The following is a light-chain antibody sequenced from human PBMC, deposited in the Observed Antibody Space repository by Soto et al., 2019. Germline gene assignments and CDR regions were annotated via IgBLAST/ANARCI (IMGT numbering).Light chain of an antibody. J-gene: IGKJ2*01. CDR2: GAS. Sequence: EIVLTQSPGTLSLSPGERATLSCRASQSVSSSYLAWYQQKPGQAPRLLIYGASSRATGISDRFSGSGSGTDFTLTISRLEPEDFAVYYCQQYGSSPPYTFGQGTKLVIK. CDR3: QQYGSSPPYT. CDR1: QSVSSSY. V-gene: IGKV3-20*01.